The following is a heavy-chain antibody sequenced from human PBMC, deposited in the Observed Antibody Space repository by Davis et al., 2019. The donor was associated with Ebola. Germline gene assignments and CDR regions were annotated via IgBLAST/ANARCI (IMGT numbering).Heavy chain of an antibody. Sequence: SVKVSCKASGGTFSSYAISWVRQAPGQGLEWMGRIIPSLGIANYAQKFQGRVTITADKSTSTAYMELSSLRSEDTAVYYCAREHYDILTCRMDYWGQGTLVTVSS. D-gene: IGHD3-9*01. CDR2: IIPSLGIA. CDR1: GGTFSSYA. V-gene: IGHV1-69*04. CDR3: AREHYDILTCRMDY. J-gene: IGHJ4*02.